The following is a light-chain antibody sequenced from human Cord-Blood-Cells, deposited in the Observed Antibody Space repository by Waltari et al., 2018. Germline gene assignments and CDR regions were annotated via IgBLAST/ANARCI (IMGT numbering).Light chain of an antibody. Sequence: QSALTQPRSVPGSPGQSVTISGTGTSRDVGGFKYVSWYHQHPDKAPKLMSYDVSKRPSGVADRFSGSKSGNTASRTISGLQAEDEADYYCCSYAGSYTYVFGTGTKVTVL. CDR3: CSYAGSYTYV. J-gene: IGLJ1*01. CDR1: SRDVGGFKY. CDR2: DVS. V-gene: IGLV2-11*01.